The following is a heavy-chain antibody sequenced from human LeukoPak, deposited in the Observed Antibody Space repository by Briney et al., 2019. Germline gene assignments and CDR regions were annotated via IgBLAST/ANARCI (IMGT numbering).Heavy chain of an antibody. CDR1: GFSFSDYY. CDR3: ARGAHFTKSSYLYSGLDV. Sequence: GGSLRLSCAASGFSFSDYYMTWIRQPPGKGLEWVSHISGSGNTMYYADSVQGRLTISRDNAKKSLYLQIDSLRVEDTANYYCARGAHFTKSSYLYSGLDVWGQGTTVTVSS. CDR2: ISGSGNTM. D-gene: IGHD2-8*01. V-gene: IGHV3-11*01. J-gene: IGHJ6*02.